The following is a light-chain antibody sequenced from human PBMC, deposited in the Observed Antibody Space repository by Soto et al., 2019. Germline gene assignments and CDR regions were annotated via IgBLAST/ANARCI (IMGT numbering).Light chain of an antibody. V-gene: IGKV1-5*01. CDR3: HQYHSSSST. J-gene: IGKJ1*01. CDR1: QSVTHW. Sequence: DIPMTQSPSTLSASVGDRVTITCRASQSVTHWLAWYQQRPGKAPTLLIYDASTLERGVPSRFSGSGSGTDFTLTISGLQLDDFATYYCHQYHSSSSTFGQGTKVEIK. CDR2: DAS.